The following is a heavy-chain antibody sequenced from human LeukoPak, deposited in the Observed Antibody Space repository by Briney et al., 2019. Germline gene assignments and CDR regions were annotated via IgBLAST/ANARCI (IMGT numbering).Heavy chain of an antibody. CDR1: GFTVSISY. Sequence: GGSLRLSCAASGFTVSISYTSWVRQAPGKGLEWVSIIYSGGITYYADSVKGRFTMSRDNSKNMLYLQMHSLRAEDTAVYYCASGPTAVTRSYWGRGTLVTVSS. J-gene: IGHJ4*02. CDR3: ASGPTAVTRSY. D-gene: IGHD4-17*01. CDR2: IYSGGIT. V-gene: IGHV3-53*01.